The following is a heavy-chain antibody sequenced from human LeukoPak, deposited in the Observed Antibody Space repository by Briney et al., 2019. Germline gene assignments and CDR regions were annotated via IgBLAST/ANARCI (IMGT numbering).Heavy chain of an antibody. J-gene: IGHJ6*03. CDR3: ARAGTDYNYYYMDV. Sequence: SETLSLTCTVSGGSISSSYWSWIRQPPGKGLGWIGYIYTSGSTDYNPSLNSRVTISVDTSKNQFSLKLSSVTAADTAMYFCARAGTDYNYYYMDVWGKGTTVTVSS. V-gene: IGHV4-4*09. D-gene: IGHD3-10*01. CDR1: GGSISSSY. CDR2: IYTSGST.